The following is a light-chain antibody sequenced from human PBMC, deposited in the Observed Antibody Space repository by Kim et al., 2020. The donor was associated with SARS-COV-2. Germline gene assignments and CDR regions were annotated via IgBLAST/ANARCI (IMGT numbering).Light chain of an antibody. CDR3: QQYGSSPWT. CDR1: QSVSSTY. CDR2: GAS. Sequence: SPGERATLSCRASQSVSSTYLAWYQQKPGQAPRVLIYGASSRVTGIPDRFSGSGSGADFTLTISRLEPEDFAVYYCQQYGSSPWTFGQGTKVDIK. V-gene: IGKV3-20*01. J-gene: IGKJ1*01.